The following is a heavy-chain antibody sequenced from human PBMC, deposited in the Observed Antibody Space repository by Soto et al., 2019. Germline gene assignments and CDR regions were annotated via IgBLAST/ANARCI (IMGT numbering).Heavy chain of an antibody. CDR2: IIPILGIA. J-gene: IGHJ5*02. Sequence: SVKVSCKASGGTFSSYTISWVRQAPGQGLEWMGRIIPILGIANYAQKFQGRVTITADKSTSAAYMELSSLRSEDTAVYYCAPGTVPPDRFDPWGQGTLVTVSS. V-gene: IGHV1-69*02. CDR3: APGTVPPDRFDP. CDR1: GGTFSSYT. D-gene: IGHD4-17*01.